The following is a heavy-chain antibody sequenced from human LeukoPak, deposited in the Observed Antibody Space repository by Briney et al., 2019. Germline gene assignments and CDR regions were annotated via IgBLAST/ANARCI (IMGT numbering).Heavy chain of an antibody. V-gene: IGHV1-2*02. D-gene: IGHD7-27*01. CDR2: INPNSGGT. CDR3: ARDRNPLTGDEYYFDY. Sequence: ASVKVSCKASGYTFTGYYMHWVRQAPGQGLEWMGWINPNSGGTNYAQKFRGRVTMTRDTSISTAYMELSRLRSDDTAVYYCARDRNPLTGDEYYFDYWGQGTLVTVSS. J-gene: IGHJ4*02. CDR1: GYTFTGYY.